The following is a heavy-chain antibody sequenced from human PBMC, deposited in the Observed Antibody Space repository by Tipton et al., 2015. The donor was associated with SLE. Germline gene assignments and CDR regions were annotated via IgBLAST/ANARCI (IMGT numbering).Heavy chain of an antibody. D-gene: IGHD2-21*01. CDR2: IKQDGSEK. J-gene: IGHJ4*02. CDR1: GFTFSSYW. CDR3: ARVTVVVIAPDY. Sequence: SLRLSCAASGFTFSSYWMSWVRQAPGKGLEWVANIKQDGSEKYYVDSVKGRFTISSDNAKNSLYLQMNSLRAEDTAVYYCARVTVVVIAPDYWGQGTLVTVSS. V-gene: IGHV3-7*03.